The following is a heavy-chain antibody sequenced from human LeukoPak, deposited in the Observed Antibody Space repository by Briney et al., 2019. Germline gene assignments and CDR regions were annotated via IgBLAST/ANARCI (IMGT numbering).Heavy chain of an antibody. CDR1: GFTFSHYS. D-gene: IGHD6-19*01. CDR2: ISSSSSYI. J-gene: IGHJ4*02. Sequence: GGSLRLSCAASGFTFSHYSMNWVRQAPGKGLEWVSSISSSSSYIYYADSVKGRFTISRDNAKNSLYLQMNSLRDEDTAVYYCARVRYSSGWYVDYWGQGTLVTVSS. CDR3: ARVRYSSGWYVDY. V-gene: IGHV3-21*01.